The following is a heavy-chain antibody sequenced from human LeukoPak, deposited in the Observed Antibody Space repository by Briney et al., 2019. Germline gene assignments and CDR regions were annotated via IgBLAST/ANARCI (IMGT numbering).Heavy chain of an antibody. J-gene: IGHJ4*02. Sequence: PGGSLRLSCAASGFTFSTYGMHWVRQAPGKGLEWVSSISGNSGSTYYADSVQGRFTISRDNSKSTPYLQMNSLRADDTAVYYCAKRAVGVAYYFDYWGQGTLVTVSS. CDR3: AKRAVGVAYYFDY. V-gene: IGHV3-23*01. CDR1: GFTFSTYG. CDR2: ISGNSGST. D-gene: IGHD1-26*01.